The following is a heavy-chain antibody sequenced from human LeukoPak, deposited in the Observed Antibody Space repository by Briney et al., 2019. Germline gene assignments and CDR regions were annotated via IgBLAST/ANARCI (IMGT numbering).Heavy chain of an antibody. CDR3: ARGSCSSSSCYERLNGLDV. J-gene: IGHJ6*02. CDR2: FHTAGDT. V-gene: IGHV3-13*01. D-gene: IGHD2-2*01. Sequence: GGSLRLSCAASGFTFSNYDMHWVRHATGKGLERVSAFHTAGDTHYSGSVKGRFATSRENAKNSFYLQMNNLRAGDTAVYYCARGSCSSSSCYERLNGLDVWGQGTPVTVSS. CDR1: GFTFSNYD.